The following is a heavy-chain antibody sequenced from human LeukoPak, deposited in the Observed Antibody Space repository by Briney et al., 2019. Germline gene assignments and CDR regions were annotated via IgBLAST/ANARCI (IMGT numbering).Heavy chain of an antibody. CDR3: ARVHVFNTAVADDY. D-gene: IGHD6-19*01. V-gene: IGHV1-18*01. Sequence: ASVKVSCKASGYTFTSYGMSWVRQAPGQGLEWMGWISAYNGNTNYAQKLQGRVTMTTDTSTSTAYMELRSLRSDDTAVYYCARVHVFNTAVADDYWGQGTLVTVSS. CDR1: GYTFTSYG. J-gene: IGHJ4*02. CDR2: ISAYNGNT.